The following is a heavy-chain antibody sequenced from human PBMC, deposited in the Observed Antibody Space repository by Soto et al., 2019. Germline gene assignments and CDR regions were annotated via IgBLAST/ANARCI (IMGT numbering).Heavy chain of an antibody. V-gene: IGHV3-30*09. CDR3: ARRAWDSYYAIDV. CDR2: ISYDGSDK. CDR1: GFKYTDFA. D-gene: IGHD3-22*01. Sequence: VQLVESGGGEVQPGRSLRLSCAASGFKYTDFALHWVRQAPGKGLEWVAIISYDGSDKYYADSVKGRFVIPRDNPKNTLYLEMNSLIPEDTAVYFCARRAWDSYYAIDVWGQGTTVTVFS. J-gene: IGHJ6*02.